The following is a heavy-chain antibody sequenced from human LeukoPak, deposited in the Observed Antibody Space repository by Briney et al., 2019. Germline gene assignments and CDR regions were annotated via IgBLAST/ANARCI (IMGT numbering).Heavy chain of an antibody. CDR2: ISSTSRTI. Sequence: GGSLRLSCAASGFTFSNFAMTWVRQAPGKGPEWVSYISSTSRTIFYADSVKGRFTISRDNAKNSLYLHMNSLRDEGTAVYYCARNEWADYWGQGTLVTVSS. J-gene: IGHJ4*02. D-gene: IGHD1-26*01. CDR1: GFTFSNFA. V-gene: IGHV3-48*02. CDR3: ARNEWADY.